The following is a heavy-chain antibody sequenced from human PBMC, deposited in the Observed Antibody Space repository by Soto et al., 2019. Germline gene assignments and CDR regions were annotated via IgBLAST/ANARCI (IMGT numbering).Heavy chain of an antibody. J-gene: IGHJ4*02. V-gene: IGHV3-23*01. D-gene: IGHD6-19*01. CDR2: TPATDDDT. CDR1: GFGFSSYA. Sequence: EVQLLESGGGMVQPGGSLRISCVASGFGFSSYAISWVRQSPGKGLEWVSTTPATDDDTSYALSVTGRFIVSRDNSKNTLSLLMCSLRAEDTALYYCAKVEDNTGWAVVDSWGQGTLVTVS. CDR3: AKVEDNTGWAVVDS.